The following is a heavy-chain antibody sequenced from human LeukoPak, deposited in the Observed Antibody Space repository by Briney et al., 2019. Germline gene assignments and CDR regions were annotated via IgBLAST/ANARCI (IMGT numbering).Heavy chain of an antibody. J-gene: IGHJ4*02. Sequence: GGSLRLSCAASGFTFSNYGTHWVRQAPGKGLEWVAVIAYDGSNKYYADSAKGRFTISRDNSKNTLYLQMNSLRAEDTAVFYCAKDMGYCSSTSCPLFDYWGQGTLVTVSS. CDR3: AKDMGYCSSTSCPLFDY. CDR2: IAYDGSNK. CDR1: GFTFSNYG. V-gene: IGHV3-30*18. D-gene: IGHD2-2*01.